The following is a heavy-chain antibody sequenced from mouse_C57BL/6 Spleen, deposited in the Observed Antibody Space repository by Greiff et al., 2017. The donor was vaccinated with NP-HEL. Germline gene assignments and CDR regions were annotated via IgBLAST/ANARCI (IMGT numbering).Heavy chain of an antibody. V-gene: IGHV1-5*01. CDR2: IYPGNSDT. D-gene: IGHD1-1*01. CDR3: TRGRLYGSSDGYFDV. J-gene: IGHJ1*03. Sequence: EVQLQESGTVLARPGASVKMSCKTSGYTFTSYWMHWVKQRPGQGLEWIGAIYPGNSDTSYNQKFKGKAKLTAGKSASTAYMELSSLTNEDSAVYYCTRGRLYGSSDGYFDVWGTGTTVTVSS. CDR1: GYTFTSYW.